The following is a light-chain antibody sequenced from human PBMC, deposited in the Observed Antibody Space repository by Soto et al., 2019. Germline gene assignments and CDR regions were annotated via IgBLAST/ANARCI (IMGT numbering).Light chain of an antibody. CDR3: QQYGNSPFT. CDR2: GAS. J-gene: IGKJ3*01. Sequence: DIVLTQSPGTLSLSPGERATLSCRASQSVSSRYLDWYQQKPGQAPRLLIYGASSRATGIPDRFSGSGSGTDFTLTISRLEPEDFSVYYCQQYGNSPFTFGPGTKVDIK. CDR1: QSVSSRY. V-gene: IGKV3-20*01.